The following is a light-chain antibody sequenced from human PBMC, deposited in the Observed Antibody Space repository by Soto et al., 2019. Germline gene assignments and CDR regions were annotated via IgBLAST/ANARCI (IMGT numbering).Light chain of an antibody. J-gene: IGKJ4*01. V-gene: IGKV3-15*01. Sequence: EIVMTQSPATLSVSPGERATLSCRASQSVSSNLAWYQQKPGQAPRLLIYGASTRATGIPARFSGSGSGSGTEFTLTLSSLQSEDFAVYYCQQYNNWPPLTFGGGTKVEIK. CDR2: GAS. CDR1: QSVSSN. CDR3: QQYNNWPPLT.